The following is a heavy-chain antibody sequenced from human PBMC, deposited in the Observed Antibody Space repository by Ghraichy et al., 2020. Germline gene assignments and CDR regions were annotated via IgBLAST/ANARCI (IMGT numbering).Heavy chain of an antibody. Sequence: SETLSLTCSVSGGPISSDSFSWTWIRQPASKGLEWIGRIYGSGGTNYNPSLKSRVTISVDTSKNQFSLKLTSVTAADTAAYYCARGMTTLPIDTYAFNIWGQGTMVTVSS. J-gene: IGHJ3*02. V-gene: IGHV4-61*02. CDR1: GGPISSDSFS. D-gene: IGHD1-14*01. CDR3: ARGMTTLPIDTYAFNI. CDR2: IYGSGGT.